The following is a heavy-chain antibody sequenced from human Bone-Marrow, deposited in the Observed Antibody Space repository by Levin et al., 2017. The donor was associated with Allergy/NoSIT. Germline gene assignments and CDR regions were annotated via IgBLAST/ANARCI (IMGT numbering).Heavy chain of an antibody. CDR2: IYYSGTI. CDR1: GGSTSSGDYY. D-gene: IGHD3-16*01. V-gene: IGHV4-30-4*01. CDR3: ARGSFFMTMFRQLGGGYFFDY. Sequence: SQTLSLTCTVSGGSTSSGDYYWSWIRQPPGKGLEWIGFIYYSGTIHYNPSLKSRVSISVDTKNQFSLTLSAVTAADPAVYYFARGSFFMTMFRQLGGGYFFDYWGQGTLVTVSS. J-gene: IGHJ4*02.